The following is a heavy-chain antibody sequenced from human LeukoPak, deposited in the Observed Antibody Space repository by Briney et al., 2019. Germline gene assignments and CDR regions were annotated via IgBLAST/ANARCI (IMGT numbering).Heavy chain of an antibody. D-gene: IGHD3-10*02. J-gene: IGHJ4*02. V-gene: IGHV3-23*01. CDR2: ISGNADTT. CDR3: AKSRWPETTFGDSDY. Sequence: GGSLRLSCTASGFTFKSYAMTWVRQAPGKGLEWVSGISGNADTTYYSDPVKGRFTISRDNSKSTLYLQLNSLRAEDTAIYYCAKSRWPETTFGDSDYWGQGTLVTVSS. CDR1: GFTFKSYA.